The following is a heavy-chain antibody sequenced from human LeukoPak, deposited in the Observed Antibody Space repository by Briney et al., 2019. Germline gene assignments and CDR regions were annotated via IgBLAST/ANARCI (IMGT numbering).Heavy chain of an antibody. J-gene: IGHJ5*02. Sequence: GGSLRFSCAASGFTFSSYGMHWVRQAPGKGLEWVAFIRYDGSNKYYADSVKGRFTISRDNSKNTLYLQMNSLRAEDTAVYYCAKGDVHYDFWSGYHKTSWGQGTLVTVSS. CDR2: IRYDGSNK. CDR1: GFTFSSYG. CDR3: AKGDVHYDFWSGYHKTS. D-gene: IGHD3-3*01. V-gene: IGHV3-30*02.